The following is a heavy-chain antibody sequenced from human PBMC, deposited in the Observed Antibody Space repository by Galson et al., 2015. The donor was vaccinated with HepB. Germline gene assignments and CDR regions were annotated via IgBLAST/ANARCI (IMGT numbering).Heavy chain of an antibody. Sequence: SLRLSCAGSGFIFRHHAMAWIRQAPGTGLEWVSGINGRGSTRSYSDAVKGRFSISRNNSKDTVFLQMDNLRAEDTAVYYCVKEGSWFGGDWLDPWGQGALVTVS. CDR2: INGRGSTR. J-gene: IGHJ5*02. CDR1: GFIFRHHA. V-gene: IGHV3-23*01. CDR3: VKEGSWFGGDWLDP. D-gene: IGHD3-16*01.